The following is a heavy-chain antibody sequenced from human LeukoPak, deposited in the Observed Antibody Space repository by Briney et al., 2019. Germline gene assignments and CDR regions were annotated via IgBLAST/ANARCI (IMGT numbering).Heavy chain of an antibody. D-gene: IGHD1/OR15-1a*01. CDR2: INPNSSAT. J-gene: IGHJ4*01. CDR1: GYTFTGHY. CDR3: ARVEQTKLFDY. Sequence: RASVKVSCKASGYTFTGHYMHWVRHAPGQGHEWMGWINPNSSATIFAQKFQGRVTMTRDTSISTAFMELSRLRSDDTAVYYCARVEQTKLFDYWGQGTLVTVST. V-gene: IGHV1-2*02.